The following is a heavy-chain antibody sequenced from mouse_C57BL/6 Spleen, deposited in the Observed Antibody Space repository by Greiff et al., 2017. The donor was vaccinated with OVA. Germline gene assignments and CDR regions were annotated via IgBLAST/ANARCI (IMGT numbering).Heavy chain of an antibody. CDR1: GFTFTDYY. Sequence: EVQLVESGGGLVQPGGSLSLSCAASGFTFTDYYMSWVRQPPGKALEWVGFISNKANGYTTEYSASVKGRFTISRDNSQSILYLQMNALRAEDSATYYCARPEDYCPWYFDVWGTGTTVTVSS. D-gene: IGHD1-1*02. CDR3: ARPEDYCPWYFDV. J-gene: IGHJ1*03. CDR2: ISNKANGYTT. V-gene: IGHV7-3*01.